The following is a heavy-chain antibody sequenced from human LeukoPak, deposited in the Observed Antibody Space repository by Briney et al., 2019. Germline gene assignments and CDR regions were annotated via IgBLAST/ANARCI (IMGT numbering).Heavy chain of an antibody. Sequence: GGSLRLSRAASGFTFSSYSMNWVRQAPGKGLEWVSSISSSSSYIYYADSVKGRFTISRDNAKNSLYLQMNSLRAEDTAVYYCASLGATLFDYWGQGTLVTVSS. CDR1: GFTFSSYS. D-gene: IGHD1-26*01. V-gene: IGHV3-21*01. J-gene: IGHJ4*02. CDR2: ISSSSSYI. CDR3: ASLGATLFDY.